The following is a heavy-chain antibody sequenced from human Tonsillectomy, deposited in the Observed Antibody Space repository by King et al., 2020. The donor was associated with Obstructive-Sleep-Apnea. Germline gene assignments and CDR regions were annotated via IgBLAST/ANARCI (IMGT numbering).Heavy chain of an antibody. D-gene: IGHD3-3*01. J-gene: IGHJ4*02. CDR3: ASRGRITIFGVVTTRGGQFDY. CDR1: GGSFSGYY. V-gene: IGHV4-34*01. CDR2: INHSGST. Sequence: VQLQQWGAGLLKPSETLSLTCAVYGGSFSGYYWSWIRQPPGKGLEWIGEINHSGSTNYNPSLKSRVTISVDTSKNQFSLKLSSMSAADTAVYYCASRGRITIFGVVTTRGGQFDYWGQGTLVTVSS.